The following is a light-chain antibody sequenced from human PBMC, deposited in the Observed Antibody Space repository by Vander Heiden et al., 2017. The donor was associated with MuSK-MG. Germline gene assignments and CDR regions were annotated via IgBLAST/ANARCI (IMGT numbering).Light chain of an antibody. CDR2: SAH. Sequence: QTVVTQEPSLTVSPGGTVTLTCASSTGAVTTGYYPNWFQQKPGQAPRALIYSAHNSRPWTPARCSGSLLGGRAALTLSGVQPEDEADSYCLLYYNGAQVFGGGTKLTVL. CDR1: TGAVTTGYY. CDR3: LLYYNGAQV. V-gene: IGLV7-43*01. J-gene: IGLJ2*01.